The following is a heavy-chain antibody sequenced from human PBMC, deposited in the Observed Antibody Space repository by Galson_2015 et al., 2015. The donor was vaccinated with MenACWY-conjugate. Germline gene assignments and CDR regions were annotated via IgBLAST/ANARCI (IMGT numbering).Heavy chain of an antibody. Sequence: SLRLSCAASGFTFSNYAMTWVRQAPGKGLEWVSTISASGGVTNYADSVKGRFTISRGNYDKTLYLQMNNLRAEDTAVYYCAKDLWARESRYGPFEYWGQGTLVTFSS. D-gene: IGHD3-10*01. CDR1: GFTFSNYA. J-gene: IGHJ4*02. V-gene: IGHV3-23*01. CDR2: ISASGGVT. CDR3: AKDLWARESRYGPFEY.